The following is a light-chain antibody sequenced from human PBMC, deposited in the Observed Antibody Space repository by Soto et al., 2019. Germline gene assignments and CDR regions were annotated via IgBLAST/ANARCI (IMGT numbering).Light chain of an antibody. CDR3: QQYGSSPPRT. CDR2: GAS. J-gene: IGKJ1*01. Sequence: EIVLTQSPDTLSLSPGERATLSCWASQSVSNNLAWYQQKPGQAPRLLIFGASSRATGIPDRFSGSGSGTDFTLTISRLEPEDVAVYYCQQYGSSPPRTFGQGTKVEIK. CDR1: QSVSNN. V-gene: IGKV3-20*01.